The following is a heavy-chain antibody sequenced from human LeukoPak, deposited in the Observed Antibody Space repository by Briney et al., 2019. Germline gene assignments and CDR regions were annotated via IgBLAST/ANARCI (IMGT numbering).Heavy chain of an antibody. V-gene: IGHV3-7*01. J-gene: IGHJ3*02. Sequence: GGSLRLSCAASGFTFSSCWMSWVRQAPGKGLEWVANIKQDGSEKYYVDSVKGRFTISRDNAKNSLYLQMNSLRAEDTAVYYCARELLDFPRGDAFDIWGQGTMVTVSS. CDR3: ARELLDFPRGDAFDI. CDR1: GFTFSSCW. CDR2: IKQDGSEK. D-gene: IGHD3-3*01.